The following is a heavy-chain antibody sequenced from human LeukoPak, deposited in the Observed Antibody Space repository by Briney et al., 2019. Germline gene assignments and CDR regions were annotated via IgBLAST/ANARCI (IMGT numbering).Heavy chain of an antibody. CDR3: ARQFTVTTGAYGMDV. D-gene: IGHD4-17*01. CDR1: GFTFSSYW. CDR2: INSDGSST. Sequence: GGSLRLPCAASGFTFSSYWMNWVRQAPGRGLVWVSRINSDGSSTSNADSVKGRFTISRDNAKNTLYLQMNSLRAEDTAVYYCARQFTVTTGAYGMDVWGQGTTVTVSS. V-gene: IGHV3-74*01. J-gene: IGHJ6*02.